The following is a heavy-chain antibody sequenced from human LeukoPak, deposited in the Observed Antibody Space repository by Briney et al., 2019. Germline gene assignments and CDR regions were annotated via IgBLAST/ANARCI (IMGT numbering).Heavy chain of an antibody. D-gene: IGHD5-18*01. CDR2: IIPILGIA. J-gene: IGHJ4*02. Sequence: ASVKVSCKASGGTFSSYAISWVRQAPGQGLEWMGRIIPILGIANYAQKFQGRVTITADKSTSTAYMELSSLRSEDTAVYYCARDRDTAMVPPLDYWGQGTLVTVSS. V-gene: IGHV1-69*04. CDR1: GGTFSSYA. CDR3: ARDRDTAMVPPLDY.